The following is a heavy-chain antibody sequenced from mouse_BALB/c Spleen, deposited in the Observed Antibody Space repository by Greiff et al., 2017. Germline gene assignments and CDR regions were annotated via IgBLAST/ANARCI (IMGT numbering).Heavy chain of an antibody. D-gene: IGHD2-2*01. J-gene: IGHJ1*01. CDR1: GYTFTSYW. CDR2: INPSTGYT. CDR3: ARPFGYDWYFDV. V-gene: IGHV1-7*01. Sequence: QVQLQQSGAELAKPGASVKMSCKASGYTFTSYWMHWVKQRPGQGLEWIGYINPSTGYTEYNQKFKDKATLTADKSSSTAYMQLSSLTSEDSAVYYCARPFGYDWYFDVWGAGTTVTVSS.